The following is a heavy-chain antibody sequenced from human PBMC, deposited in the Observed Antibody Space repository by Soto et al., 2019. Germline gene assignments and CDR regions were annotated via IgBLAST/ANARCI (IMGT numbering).Heavy chain of an antibody. CDR1: GFTFVSSP. V-gene: IGHV3-23*01. Sequence: EMQLLESGGDCVQPGTSLRLSCEGSGFTFVSSPRSWVRQTPGRGLEWVSTIGTSGPYTNHADSVKGRFTISRDNSKNTLYVTMNTLRVEDTAVSYWVKGTLGDCSSGSCHWSSFDYWGQGTLVTVSS. J-gene: IGHJ4*02. D-gene: IGHD2-15*01. CDR3: VKGTLGDCSSGSCHWSSFDY. CDR2: IGTSGPYT.